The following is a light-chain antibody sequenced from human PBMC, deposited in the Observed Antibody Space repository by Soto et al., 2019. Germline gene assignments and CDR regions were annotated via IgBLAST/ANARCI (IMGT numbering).Light chain of an antibody. Sequence: KGVTKSPATVSVSPGERGTLSCRASQSVSSNLAWYQQKPGQAPRLLSYGASTRATGIPARFSGSGSGTDFTLTISSLQPEDCATYYCELVKSYPLTFGGGTKVDFK. J-gene: IGKJ4*01. CDR2: GAS. CDR1: QSVSSN. V-gene: IGKV3-15*01. CDR3: ELVKSYPLT.